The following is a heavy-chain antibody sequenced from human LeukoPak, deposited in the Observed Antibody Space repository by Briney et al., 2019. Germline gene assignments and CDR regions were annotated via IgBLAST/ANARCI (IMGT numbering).Heavy chain of an antibody. Sequence: GGSLRLSCAATGFTFSDHNMGWMRQAPGKRLEWTSYMSGSGIYYADSVKGRFTISRDNAKNSWYLQMNSLRAEYSAVYFCARRSLTTGGDAFDVWGEGTLVTVSS. V-gene: IGHV3-11*01. J-gene: IGHJ3*01. D-gene: IGHD1-1*01. CDR1: GFTFSDHN. CDR3: ARRSLTTGGDAFDV. CDR2: MSGSGI.